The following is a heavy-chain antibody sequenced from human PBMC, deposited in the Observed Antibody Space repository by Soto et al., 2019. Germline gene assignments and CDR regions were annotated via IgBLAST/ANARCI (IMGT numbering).Heavy chain of an antibody. CDR1: GGSFSGYY. D-gene: IGHD2-2*01. CDR2: INHSGST. CDR3: ASGVLPNEYQLIRGYYFDY. V-gene: IGHV4-34*01. J-gene: IGHJ4*02. Sequence: QVQLQQWGAGLLKPSETLSLTCAVYGGSFSGYYWSWIRQHPGKGLEWIGEINHSGSTNYNPSLKSRVHMSVDTSKNQFSLKLSSVTAADPAVYYCASGVLPNEYQLIRGYYFDYWAQGALVTVSS.